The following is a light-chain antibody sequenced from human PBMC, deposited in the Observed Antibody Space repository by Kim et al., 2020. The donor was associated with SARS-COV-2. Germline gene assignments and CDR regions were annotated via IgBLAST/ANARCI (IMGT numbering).Light chain of an antibody. V-gene: IGKV4-1*01. CDR1: QSVLPTSHNKNY. CDR2: WAS. CDR3: QQYYSSPWT. J-gene: IGKJ1*01. Sequence: ATINCTSSQSVLPTSHNKNYLAWYQQKPGQPPKLLIYWASTRESGVPDRFSGSGSGTDFTLIISSLQAEDMAVYYCQQYYSSPWTFGQGTKVDIK.